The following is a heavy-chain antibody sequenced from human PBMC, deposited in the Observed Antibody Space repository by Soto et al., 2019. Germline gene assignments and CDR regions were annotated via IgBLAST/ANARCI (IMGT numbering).Heavy chain of an antibody. D-gene: IGHD6-13*01. CDR2: INHSGST. Sequence: SETLSLTCAVYGGSFSGYYWSWIRQPPGKGLEWIGEINHSGSTNYNPSLKSRVTISVDTSKNQFSLKLSSVTAADTAVYYCARFRADSSSWYKPQNWFDPWGQGTLVTVSS. CDR1: GGSFSGYY. J-gene: IGHJ5*02. V-gene: IGHV4-34*01. CDR3: ARFRADSSSWYKPQNWFDP.